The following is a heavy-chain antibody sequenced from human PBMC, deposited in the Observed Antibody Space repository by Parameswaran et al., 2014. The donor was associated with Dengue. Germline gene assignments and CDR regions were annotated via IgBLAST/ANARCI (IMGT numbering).Heavy chain of an antibody. CDR2: ISGSGGST. D-gene: IGHD6-13*01. J-gene: IGHJ6*03. V-gene: IGHV3-23*01. Sequence: VRQAPGKGLEWVSAISGSGGSTYYADSVKGRFTISRDNSKNTLYLQMNSLRAEDTAVYYCAKAVSSSDVYYYYYMDVWGKGTTVTVSS. CDR3: AKAVSSSDVYYYYYMDV.